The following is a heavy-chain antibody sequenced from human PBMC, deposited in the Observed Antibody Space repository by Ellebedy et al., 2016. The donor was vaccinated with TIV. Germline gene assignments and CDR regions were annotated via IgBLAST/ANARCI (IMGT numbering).Heavy chain of an antibody. D-gene: IGHD6-13*01. CDR2: IYYSGST. CDR1: GGSISRYY. Sequence: MPSETLSLTCTVSGGSISRYYWSWIRQRPGQGLEWIGYIYYSGSTNYNPALKSRVTISVDTSKNQFSLKLISVTAADTAVYYCARVVWQQPVSYAFDIWGQGTMVTVSS. J-gene: IGHJ3*02. CDR3: ARVVWQQPVSYAFDI. V-gene: IGHV4-59*01.